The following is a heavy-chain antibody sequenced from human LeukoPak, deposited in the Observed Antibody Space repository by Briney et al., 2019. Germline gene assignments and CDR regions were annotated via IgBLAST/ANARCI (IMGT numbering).Heavy chain of an antibody. CDR2: ISAYNGNT. CDR1: GCTFTSYG. D-gene: IGHD2-2*01. Sequence: ASVKVSFQASGCTFTSYGIRWVRPAPGQGLEGVGWISAYNGNTNYAQKLQGRVTMTTDTSTSTAYMELRSLRSDDTAVYYCARVGDPFVPPSYYYYYYMGVWGKGTTVTVSS. CDR3: ARVGDPFVPPSYYYYYYMGV. V-gene: IGHV1-18*01. J-gene: IGHJ6*03.